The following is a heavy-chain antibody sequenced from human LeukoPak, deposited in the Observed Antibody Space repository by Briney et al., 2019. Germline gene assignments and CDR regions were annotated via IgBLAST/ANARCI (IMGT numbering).Heavy chain of an antibody. J-gene: IGHJ4*02. CDR2: ISYDGSNK. V-gene: IGHV3-30-3*01. CDR3: ASGTYDILTGYYNN. Sequence: PGGSLRLSCAASGFTFSSYAMHWVRQAPGKGLEWVAVISYDGSNKYYADSVKGRFTISRDNSKNTLYLQMNSLRAEDTAVYYCASGTYDILTGYYNNWGQGTLVIVSS. CDR1: GFTFSSYA. D-gene: IGHD3-9*01.